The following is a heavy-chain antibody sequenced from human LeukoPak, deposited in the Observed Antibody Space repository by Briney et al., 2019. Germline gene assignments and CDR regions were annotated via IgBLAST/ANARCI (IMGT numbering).Heavy chain of an antibody. CDR1: GGSFSESY. Sequence: SETLSLTCAVYGGSFSESYWGWIRQPPGKGLEWIGSIYYSGSTYYNPSLKSRVTISVDTSKNQFSLKLSSVTAADTAVYYCARGDSTYDFWSGYNWFDPWGQGTLVTVSS. V-gene: IGHV4-34*01. J-gene: IGHJ5*02. CDR3: ARGDSTYDFWSGYNWFDP. D-gene: IGHD3-3*01. CDR2: IYYSGST.